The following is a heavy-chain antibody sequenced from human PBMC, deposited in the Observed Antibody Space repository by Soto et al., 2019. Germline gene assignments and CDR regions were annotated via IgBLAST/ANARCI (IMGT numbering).Heavy chain of an antibody. CDR1: GGSLSSPNW. V-gene: IGHV4-4*02. Sequence: QVQLQESGPGLVKPSGTLSLTCAVSGGSLSSPNWWGWVRQAPGKGLEWIGEIDHSGSTNYNPSLSSRVTISKARSQNHFTLKLRSVAAADADVYYCASGRCYAFDIWGQGTLVTVSS. CDR2: IDHSGST. J-gene: IGHJ3*02. D-gene: IGHD3-10*02. CDR3: ASGRCYAFDI.